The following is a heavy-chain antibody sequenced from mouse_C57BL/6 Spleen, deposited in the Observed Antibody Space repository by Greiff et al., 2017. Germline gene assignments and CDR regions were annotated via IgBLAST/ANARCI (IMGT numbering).Heavy chain of an antibody. J-gene: IGHJ2*01. CDR3: TKGTVAPFFDY. V-gene: IGHV6-3*01. D-gene: IGHD1-3*01. CDR1: GFTFSNYW. CDR2: IRLKSDNYAT. Sequence: QSGGGLVQPGGSMKLSCVASGFTFSNYWMNWVRQSPEKGLEWVAQIRLKSDNYATHYAESVKGRFTISRDDSKSSVYLQMNNLRAEDTGIYYCTKGTVAPFFDYWGQGTTLTVSS.